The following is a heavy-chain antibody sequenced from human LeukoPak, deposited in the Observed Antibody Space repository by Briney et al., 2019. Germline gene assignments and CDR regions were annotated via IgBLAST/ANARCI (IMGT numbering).Heavy chain of an antibody. CDR1: GFTFSSYG. J-gene: IGHJ4*02. Sequence: GGSLRLSCAASGFTFSSYGMPWVRQAPGKGPEWVAVISYDGSNKYYADSVKGRFTISRDNSKNTLYLQMNSLRAEDTAVYYCAKQRYSSDFYFDYWGQGTLVTVSS. V-gene: IGHV3-30*18. CDR2: ISYDGSNK. CDR3: AKQRYSSDFYFDY. D-gene: IGHD6-19*01.